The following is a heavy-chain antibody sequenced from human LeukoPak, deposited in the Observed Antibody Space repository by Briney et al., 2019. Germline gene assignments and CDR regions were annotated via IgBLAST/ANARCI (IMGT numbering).Heavy chain of an antibody. V-gene: IGHV4-39*07. D-gene: IGHD2-8*01. CDR1: GGSISSSSYY. J-gene: IGHJ4*02. CDR3: ARERGEGLMRY. Sequence: SETLSLTCTVSGGSISSSSYYWGWIRQPPGKGLEWIGSIYYSGSTYYNPSLKSRVTISVDTSKNQFSLKVNSLTAADTAVYYCARERGEGLMRYWGQGTLVTVSS. CDR2: IYYSGST.